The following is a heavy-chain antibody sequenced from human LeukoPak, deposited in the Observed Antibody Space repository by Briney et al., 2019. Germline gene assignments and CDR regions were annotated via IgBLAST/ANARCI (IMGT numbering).Heavy chain of an antibody. V-gene: IGHV4-34*01. Sequence: SETLPLTCAVYGGSSSGYYWSWIRQPPGKGLEWIAEINHSGSTNYNPSLKSRVTISIDTSKNQFSLKLSSVTAADTAVYYCASSRHYDSSGYWMYYFDFWGQGTLVTVSS. CDR2: INHSGST. J-gene: IGHJ4*02. CDR3: ASSRHYDSSGYWMYYFDF. D-gene: IGHD3-22*01. CDR1: GGSSSGYY.